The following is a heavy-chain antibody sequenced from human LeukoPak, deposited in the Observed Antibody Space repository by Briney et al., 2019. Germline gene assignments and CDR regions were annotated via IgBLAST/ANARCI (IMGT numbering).Heavy chain of an antibody. CDR3: ARDRGIAYCGGDCSDYFDY. D-gene: IGHD2-21*02. CDR2: IYSGGST. V-gene: IGHV3-66*01. J-gene: IGHJ4*02. Sequence: GGSLRLSCAASGFTVSSNYMSWVRQAPGKGLEWVSVIYSGGSTYSSDSVKGRFTISRDNSKNTLYLQMNSMRAEDTAVYYCARDRGIAYCGGDCSDYFDYWGQGTLVTVSS. CDR1: GFTVSSNY.